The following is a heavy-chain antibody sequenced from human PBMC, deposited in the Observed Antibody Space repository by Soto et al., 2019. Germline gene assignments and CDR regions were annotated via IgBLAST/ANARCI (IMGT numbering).Heavy chain of an antibody. CDR3: TRGPWDQYYYDSSGTKGYFDL. CDR2: IYSGGST. D-gene: IGHD3-22*01. J-gene: IGHJ2*01. V-gene: IGHV3-53*01. Sequence: GGSLRLSCAASGFTVSSNYMSWVRQAPGKGLEWVSVIYSGGSTYYADSVKGRFTISRDNSKNTLYLQMNSLRAEDTAVYYCTRGPWDQYYYDSSGTKGYFDLWGRGTLVTVSS. CDR1: GFTVSSNY.